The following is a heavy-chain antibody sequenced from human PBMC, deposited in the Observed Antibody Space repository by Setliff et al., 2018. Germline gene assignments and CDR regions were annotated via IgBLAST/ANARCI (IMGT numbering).Heavy chain of an antibody. CDR3: ASRATYYNFWSGYYLY. CDR1: GGSISSSSYY. D-gene: IGHD3-3*01. CDR2: IYYSGST. V-gene: IGHV4-39*07. J-gene: IGHJ4*02. Sequence: KTSETLSLTCTVSGGSISSSSYYWGWIRQPPGKGLEWIGSIYYSGSTYYNPSLKSRVTISVDTSKNQFSLKLSSVTAADTAVYYCASRATYYNFWSGYYLYWGQGTLVTVSS.